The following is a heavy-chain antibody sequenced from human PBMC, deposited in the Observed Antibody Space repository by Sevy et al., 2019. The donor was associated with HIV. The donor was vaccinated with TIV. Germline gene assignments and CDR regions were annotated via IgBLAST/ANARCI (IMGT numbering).Heavy chain of an antibody. CDR1: GDSISSSL. Sequence: SETLSLTCTVSGDSISSSLWSWIRQPPGKGLEWIGYISHSGSTNYSPSLKSRVTISVDTSKNQFSLKVNSVTAADTDVYYCTRDFYDNRPRGFDPWGQGILVTVSS. J-gene: IGHJ5*02. CDR2: ISHSGST. CDR3: TRDFYDNRPRGFDP. V-gene: IGHV4-59*01. D-gene: IGHD3-22*01.